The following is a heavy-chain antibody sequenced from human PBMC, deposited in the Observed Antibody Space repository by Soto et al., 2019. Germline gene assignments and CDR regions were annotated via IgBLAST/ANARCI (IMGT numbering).Heavy chain of an antibody. CDR2: INHSGNT. CDR1: GGSIGTSAYY. V-gene: IGHV4-39*01. J-gene: IGHJ5*02. CDR3: SRRAPEGFDP. Sequence: SETLSLTCXVSGGSIGTSAYYWGWIRQAPGKGLEWIGSINHSGNTYLSPSLKDRVTMSVDTSKNSFSLKLRSATAADTGLYYCSRRAPEGFDPWGQGTLVTVSS.